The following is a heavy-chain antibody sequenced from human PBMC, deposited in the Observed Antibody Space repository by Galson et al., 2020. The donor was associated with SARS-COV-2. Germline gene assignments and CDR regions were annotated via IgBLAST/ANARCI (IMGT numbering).Heavy chain of an antibody. J-gene: IGHJ6*02. CDR2: IWYDGNHK. Sequence: GGSLRPSCAASGFTFSSYGMQWVRQAQGKGLKWVAVIWYDGNHKYYAASVKGRFTISRDNSKNTLYLQMNSLRAEDTAVYYCARDVGPSDDYGDAYYYYGVDVWGQGTTVTVSS. CDR1: GFTFSSYG. CDR3: ARDVGPSDDYGDAYYYYGVDV. D-gene: IGHD4-17*01. V-gene: IGHV3-33*01.